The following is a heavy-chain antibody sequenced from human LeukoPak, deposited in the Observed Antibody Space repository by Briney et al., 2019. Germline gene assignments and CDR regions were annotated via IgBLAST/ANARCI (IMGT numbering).Heavy chain of an antibody. J-gene: IGHJ6*04. Sequence: GGSLRLSCAASGFTFSSYEMKWVRQAPGKGLEWVSYISSSGSTIYYADSVKGRFTISRDNAKNSLYLQMNSLRAEDTSVYYCARGQGYCSSTSCYYYYGMDVWGKGTTVTVSS. CDR1: GFTFSSYE. CDR3: ARGQGYCSSTSCYYYYGMDV. V-gene: IGHV3-48*03. D-gene: IGHD2-2*01. CDR2: ISSSGSTI.